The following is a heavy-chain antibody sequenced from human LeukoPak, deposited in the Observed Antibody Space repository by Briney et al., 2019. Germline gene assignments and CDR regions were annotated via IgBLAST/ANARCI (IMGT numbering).Heavy chain of an antibody. CDR2: IYYSGST. J-gene: IGHJ5*02. Sequence: PSETLSLTCTVSGGSISSYYWSWIRQPPGKGLEWIGYIYYSGSTNYNPSLKSRVTISVDTSKNQFSLKLSSVTAADTAVYYCARNPRNDFWSGYHNWFDPWGQGTLVTVSS. D-gene: IGHD3-3*01. V-gene: IGHV4-59*12. CDR3: ARNPRNDFWSGYHNWFDP. CDR1: GGSISSYY.